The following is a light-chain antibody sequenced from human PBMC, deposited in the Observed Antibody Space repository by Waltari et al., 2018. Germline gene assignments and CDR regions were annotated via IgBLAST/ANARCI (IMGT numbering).Light chain of an antibody. V-gene: IGLV2-14*03. CDR2: DVS. Sequence: QSALTQPASVAGSPGQYITISCTGPRRGTATYSYAPWYQQHPGRAPKLIIYDVSKRPSGVSIRFSGSKSDNTASLTISGLQAEDEGDYYCSSYTRVSASVVFGGGTKLTVL. CDR1: RRGTATYSY. J-gene: IGLJ3*02. CDR3: SSYTRVSASVV.